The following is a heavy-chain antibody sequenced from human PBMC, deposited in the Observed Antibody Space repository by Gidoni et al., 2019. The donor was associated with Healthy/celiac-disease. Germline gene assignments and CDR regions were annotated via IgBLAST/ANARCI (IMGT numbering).Heavy chain of an antibody. J-gene: IGHJ3*02. D-gene: IGHD3-16*02. CDR3: ARTLRECMITFGGVIAHDAFDI. CDR1: GFSLSPSGMC. CDR2: IDWDDDN. Sequence: QVTLRASGPALVKPTQTLTLTCTFSGFSLSPSGMCLDWIRQPPGKALEWLARIDWDDDNYYSTSLKTRLTISKDTSKNQVVLTMTNMDPVDTATYYCARTLRECMITFGGVIAHDAFDIWGQGTMVTVSS. V-gene: IGHV2-70*15.